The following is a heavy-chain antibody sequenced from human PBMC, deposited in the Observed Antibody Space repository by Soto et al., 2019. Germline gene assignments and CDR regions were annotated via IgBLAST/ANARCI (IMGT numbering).Heavy chain of an antibody. CDR3: VRDGDTAMMTHSTGWYTVDY. CDR1: GLTFTAYS. J-gene: IGHJ4*01. D-gene: IGHD6-19*01. Sequence: EVQLVESGGGLVPPGGSLRLSCAASGLTFTAYSMHWVRQAPGKGLEWIAYISSSSTSIYYADSVKGRFTISRDNAKNSLYRQLNSLTAEETAAYYCVRDGDTAMMTHSTGWYTVDYWGQGPRVTVSS. CDR2: ISSSSTSI. V-gene: IGHV3-48*04.